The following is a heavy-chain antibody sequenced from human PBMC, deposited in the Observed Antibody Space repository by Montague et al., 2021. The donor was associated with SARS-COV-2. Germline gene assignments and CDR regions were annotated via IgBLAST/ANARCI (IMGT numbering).Heavy chain of an antibody. V-gene: IGHV3-30*18. Sequence: SLRLSCSASGFTFNNYGIHWVRQAPGKGLEWVAVISYEGSQKFFXDSVKGRFVISRDSARSTVYLQMNSLGVEDTAVYYCAKASQVFWLGQFARDAFDIWGQGTTVSVSS. CDR2: ISYEGSQK. CDR3: AKASQVFWLGQFARDAFDI. CDR1: GFTFNNYG. J-gene: IGHJ3*02. D-gene: IGHD3-10*01.